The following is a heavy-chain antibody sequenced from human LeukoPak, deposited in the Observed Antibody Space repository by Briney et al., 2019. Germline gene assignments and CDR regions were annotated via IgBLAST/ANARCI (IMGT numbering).Heavy chain of an antibody. CDR1: GFTFSTYS. CDR3: ARDGGVDY. Sequence: GGSLRLSCAASGFTFSTYSMNWVRQAPGKGLEWVSYISSSSSTIYYADSVKGRFTISRDNAKNSLYLQMNSLRAEDTAVYYCARDGGVDYWGQGTLVTVSP. V-gene: IGHV3-48*04. D-gene: IGHD3-16*01. CDR2: ISSSSSTI. J-gene: IGHJ4*02.